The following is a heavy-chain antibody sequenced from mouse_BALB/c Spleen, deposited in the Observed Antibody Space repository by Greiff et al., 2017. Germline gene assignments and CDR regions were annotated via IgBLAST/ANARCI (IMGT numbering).Heavy chain of an antibody. CDR3: ARYIDPYAMDY. CDR2: ISSGGGNT. CDR1: GFTFSSYT. J-gene: IGHJ4*01. V-gene: IGHV5-9*03. Sequence: EVQGVESGGGLVKPGGSLKLSCAASGFTFSSYTMSWVRQTPEKRLEWVATISSGGGNTYYPDSVKGRFTISRDNAKNNLYLQMSSLRSEDTALYYCARYIDPYAMDYWGQGTSVTVSS.